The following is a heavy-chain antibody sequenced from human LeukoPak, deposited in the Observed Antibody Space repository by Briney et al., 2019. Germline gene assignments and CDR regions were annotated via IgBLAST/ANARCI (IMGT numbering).Heavy chain of an antibody. CDR2: IIPIFGTA. J-gene: IGHJ4*02. Sequence: GASETVSCKASGGTFSIYAISWVRQAPGQGLEWMGGIIPIFGTANYAQKFQGRVTITADESTSTAYMELSSLRSEDTAVYYCASVPILIAAAGTLYFDYWGQGTLVTVSS. V-gene: IGHV1-69*13. D-gene: IGHD6-13*01. CDR3: ASVPILIAAAGTLYFDY. CDR1: GGTFSIYA.